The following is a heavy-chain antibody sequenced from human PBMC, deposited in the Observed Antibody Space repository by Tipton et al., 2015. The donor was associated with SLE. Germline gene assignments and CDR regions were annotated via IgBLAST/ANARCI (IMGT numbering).Heavy chain of an antibody. V-gene: IGHV4-59*08. CDR1: GDSITSYY. D-gene: IGHD1-26*01. Sequence: TLSLTCNVSGDSITSYYWSWLRQPPGKGLEWIGFIYHRGSTHYNPSLKSRVTLSLDTSKSQFSLRLTSVTAADTAVYYCATGRGADGYYTYGLDVWGQGATVTVSS. CDR2: IYHRGST. CDR3: ATGRGADGYYTYGLDV. J-gene: IGHJ6*02.